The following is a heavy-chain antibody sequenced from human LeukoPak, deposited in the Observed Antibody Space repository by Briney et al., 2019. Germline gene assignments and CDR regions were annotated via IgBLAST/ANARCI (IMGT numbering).Heavy chain of an antibody. CDR3: ARSTYYDSSGYHDF. D-gene: IGHD3-22*01. CDR1: GFTFSPYG. Sequence: GGSLRLSCAPSGFTFSPYGIHWVRQAPGKGLEWVALISYDGSSKFYGDSVKGRFTISRDNSKNTVFLQMNSLRVEDTAVYFCARSTYYDSSGYHDFWGQGTLVTVSS. CDR2: ISYDGSSK. V-gene: IGHV3-30*01. J-gene: IGHJ4*02.